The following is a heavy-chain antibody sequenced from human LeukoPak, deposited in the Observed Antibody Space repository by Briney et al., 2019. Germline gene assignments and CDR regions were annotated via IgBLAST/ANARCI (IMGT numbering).Heavy chain of an antibody. D-gene: IGHD3-22*01. J-gene: IGHJ3*02. V-gene: IGHV3-23*01. CDR1: GFTFSSYA. Sequence: GGSLTLSCAASGFTFSSYAMSWVRQAPEKGLEWVSAVSANCVSTYHADSVKGRLTISSDNSKNTVNLQMNSLRGEDTAVYYCVKVGGSGYYPDIWGQGTMVTVSS. CDR2: VSANCVST. CDR3: VKVGGSGYYPDI.